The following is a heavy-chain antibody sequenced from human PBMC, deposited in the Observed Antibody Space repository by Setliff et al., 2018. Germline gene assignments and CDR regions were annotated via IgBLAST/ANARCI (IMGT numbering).Heavy chain of an antibody. CDR2: IYYSGST. V-gene: IGHV4-31*03. D-gene: IGHD2-21*01. CDR1: GGSISSGGYY. Sequence: LSLTCTVSGGSISSGGYYWSWIRQHPGKGLEWIGYIYYSGSTYYNPSLKSRVTISVDTSKNQFSLKLSSVTAADTAVYYCARVALVVVIRNAFDIWGQGTMVTVSS. J-gene: IGHJ3*02. CDR3: ARVALVVVIRNAFDI.